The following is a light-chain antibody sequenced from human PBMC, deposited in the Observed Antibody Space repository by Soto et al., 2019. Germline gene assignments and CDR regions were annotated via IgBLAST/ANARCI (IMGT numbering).Light chain of an antibody. J-gene: IGLJ3*02. V-gene: IGLV8-61*01. CDR3: VLYMGSGISV. CDR2: NTN. Sequence: QTVVTQEPSFSVSPGGTVTLTCALSSGSVSTSYYPSWYQQTPGQAPRTLIYNTNTRSSGVPGRFSGSILGNKAALTIAGAQADDESDYYCVLYMGSGISVFGGGTKLTVL. CDR1: SGSVSTSYY.